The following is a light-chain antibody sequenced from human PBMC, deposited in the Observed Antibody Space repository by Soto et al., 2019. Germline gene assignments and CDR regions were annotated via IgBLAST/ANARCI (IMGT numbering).Light chain of an antibody. J-gene: IGLJ2*01. CDR1: SSNIGAGYN. Sequence: QSVLTQPPSLSGTPGQRVTISCTGTSSNIGAGYNVHWFQQLPGTAPKLLIYANSNRPSGFPDRFSGSKSGTSASLAITGLQAEDEADYYCQSYDTSLSVVFGGGTKLTVL. V-gene: IGLV1-40*01. CDR2: ANS. CDR3: QSYDTSLSVV.